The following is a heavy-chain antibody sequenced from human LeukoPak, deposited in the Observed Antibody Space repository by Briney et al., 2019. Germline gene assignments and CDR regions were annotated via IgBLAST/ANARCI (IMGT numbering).Heavy chain of an antibody. CDR2: IIPIFGTA. J-gene: IGHJ6*03. CDR1: GGTFSSYA. CDR3: ARGFIAAAGTGYYYYYMDV. Sequence: SVKVSCKASGGTFSSYAISWVRQAPGQGLEWMGGIIPIFGTANYAQKFQGRDTITTDESTSTAYMELSSLRSEDTAVYYCARGFIAAAGTGYYYYYMDVWGKGTTVTVSS. D-gene: IGHD6-13*01. V-gene: IGHV1-69*05.